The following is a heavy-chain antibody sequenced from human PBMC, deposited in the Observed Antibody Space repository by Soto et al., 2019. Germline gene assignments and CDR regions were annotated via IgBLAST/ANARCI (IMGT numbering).Heavy chain of an antibody. Sequence: QVQLVQSGAEVKKPGSSVKVSCKASGGTFSSYAISWVQQAPGQGLEWMGGIIPIFGTANYAQKFQGRVTITADKSTSTAYMELSSLRSEDTAVYYCARDSPTGSSTSCYFDYWGQGTLVTVSS. J-gene: IGHJ4*02. V-gene: IGHV1-69*06. CDR3: ARDSPTGSSTSCYFDY. D-gene: IGHD2-2*01. CDR1: GGTFSSYA. CDR2: IIPIFGTA.